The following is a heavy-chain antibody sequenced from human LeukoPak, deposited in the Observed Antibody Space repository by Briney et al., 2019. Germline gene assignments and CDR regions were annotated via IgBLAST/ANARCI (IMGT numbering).Heavy chain of an antibody. Sequence: SETLSLTCNVSGGSISSGSYYWSWIRQPAGKGLEWIGRIYTSGSTNYNPSLKSRVTISVDTSKNQFSLKLSSVTAADTAVYYCASTGSLYSSGWRVLDYWGQGTLVTVSS. J-gene: IGHJ4*02. D-gene: IGHD6-19*01. CDR1: GGSISSGSYY. CDR3: ASTGSLYSSGWRVLDY. V-gene: IGHV4-61*02. CDR2: IYTSGST.